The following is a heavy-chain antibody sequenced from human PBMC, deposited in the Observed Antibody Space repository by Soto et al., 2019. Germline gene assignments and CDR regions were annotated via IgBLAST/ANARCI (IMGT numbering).Heavy chain of an antibody. CDR1: GYSFRNFG. Sequence: QIQLLQSGAEVKKPGASVKVTCKASGYSFRNFGISWLRQAPGQGLEWMGWISAYNANANYAQKFQGRLTMTADTSTSTAYMELRSLSSDDTAVYYYERENSHFDYWGQGTLVTVSS. CDR2: ISAYNANA. J-gene: IGHJ4*02. V-gene: IGHV1-18*01. D-gene: IGHD6-13*01. CDR3: ERENSHFDY.